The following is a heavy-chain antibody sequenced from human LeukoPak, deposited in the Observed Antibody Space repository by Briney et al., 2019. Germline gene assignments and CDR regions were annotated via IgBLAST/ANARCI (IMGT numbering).Heavy chain of an antibody. V-gene: IGHV3-33*06. CDR1: GFTFSSYG. Sequence: GGSLRLSCAASGFTFSSYGMHWVRQAPRKGLEWVAVIWYDGSNKYYADSVKGRFTISRDNSKNTLYLQMNSLRAEDTAVYYCAKSPDPSRSYYDYWRQGTLVTVSS. D-gene: IGHD7-27*01. J-gene: IGHJ4*02. CDR3: AKSPDPSRSYYDY. CDR2: IWYDGSNK.